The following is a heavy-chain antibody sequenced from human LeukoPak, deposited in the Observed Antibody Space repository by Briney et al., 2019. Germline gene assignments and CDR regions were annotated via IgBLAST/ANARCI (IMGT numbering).Heavy chain of an antibody. J-gene: IGHJ4*02. CDR3: ARSSGWKYNIDY. CDR2: INPNSGGT. D-gene: IGHD6-25*01. V-gene: IGHV1-2*02. Sequence: ASVKVSCKASGYTFNGYYKHWVRQAPGQGLEWMGWINPNSGGTNYAQKFQGRVTMTRDTSISTAYMDLSRLRSDDTAMYYCARSSGWKYNIDYWGQGTLVTVSS. CDR1: GYTFNGYY.